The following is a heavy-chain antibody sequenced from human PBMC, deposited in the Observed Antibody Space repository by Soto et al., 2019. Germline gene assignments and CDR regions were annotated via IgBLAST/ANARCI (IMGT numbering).Heavy chain of an antibody. V-gene: IGHV3-7*05. CDR1: GFTLSSCW. D-gene: IGHD6-13*01. CDR3: ARDVSPGTSSLYLDAFDI. CDR2: INRDGSKQ. J-gene: IGHJ3*02. Sequence: EVQLEESGGDLVQPGGSLRVSCSASGFTLSSCWMTWVRQAPGKGLEWVANINRDGSKQSYLDSVRGRFTISRDNVRQSLYLRMNSLRADDTALYYCARDVSPGTSSLYLDAFDIWGQGTMVTVSS.